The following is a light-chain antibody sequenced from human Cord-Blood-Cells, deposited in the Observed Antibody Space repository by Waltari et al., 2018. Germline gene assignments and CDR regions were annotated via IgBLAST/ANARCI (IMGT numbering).Light chain of an antibody. CDR2: GAS. CDR3: QQYNNWPPWT. CDR1: QCVSSH. J-gene: IGKJ1*01. Sequence: EIVMTQSPATLSVSPGERATPSCSASQCVSSHLAWYQQKPGQAPRLLIYGASTRATGIPARFSGSESGTEFTLTISSLQSEDFAVYYCQQYNNWPPWTFGQGTKVEIK. V-gene: IGKV3-15*01.